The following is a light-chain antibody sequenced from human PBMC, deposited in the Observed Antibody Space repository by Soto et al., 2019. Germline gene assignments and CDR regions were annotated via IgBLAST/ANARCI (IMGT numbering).Light chain of an antibody. V-gene: IGKV1-5*01. J-gene: IGKJ2*01. CDR3: QQYKSLYT. CDR2: EAS. Sequence: DIQMTQSPSTLSAYVGHRVTITCRASQSISGWLACYQQKPGKAPKLLIYEASTLVSGVPSRFRGSGSETEFTLIISNLQVYYFATYFCQQYKSLYTFGQGTKLEI. CDR1: QSISGW.